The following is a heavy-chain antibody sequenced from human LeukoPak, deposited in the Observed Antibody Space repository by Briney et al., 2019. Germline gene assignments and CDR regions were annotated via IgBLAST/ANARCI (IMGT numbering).Heavy chain of an antibody. CDR1: GGSISSYY. D-gene: IGHD3-3*01. CDR2: IYYSGST. Sequence: SETLSLTCTVSGGSISSYYWSWIRQPPGKGLEWIGYIYYSGSTNYNPSLKSRVTISVDTSKNQFSLKLSSVTAADTAVYYCARHPSRTYYDFWSGYYAQGFDYWGQGTLVTVSS. J-gene: IGHJ4*02. V-gene: IGHV4-59*08. CDR3: ARHPSRTYYDFWSGYYAQGFDY.